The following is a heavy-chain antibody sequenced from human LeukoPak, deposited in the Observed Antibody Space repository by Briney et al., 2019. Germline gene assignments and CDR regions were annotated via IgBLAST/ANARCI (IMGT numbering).Heavy chain of an antibody. J-gene: IGHJ4*02. CDR1: GGSISSSSYY. CDR3: ARHDKISIVPFDY. D-gene: IGHD1-26*01. Sequence: PSETLSLTCTVSGGSISSSSYYWGWIRQPPGKGLEWIGSIYYSGSTYYNPSLKSRVTISVDTSRNQFSLKLSSVTAADTAVYYCARHDKISIVPFDYWGQGTLVTVSS. V-gene: IGHV4-39*01. CDR2: IYYSGST.